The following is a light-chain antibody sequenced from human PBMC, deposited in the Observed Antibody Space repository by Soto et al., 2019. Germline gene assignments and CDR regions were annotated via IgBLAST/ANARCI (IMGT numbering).Light chain of an antibody. J-gene: IGLJ2*01. CDR3: GTWDSRLSAVV. CDR2: DNN. Sequence: QSVLTQPPSVSAAPGQKVSISCSGSSSNIGNNYVSWYQQLPGTAPKLLIYDNNRRPSGIPDRFYGSKSGTSATLGLTGLQTGDEADYYCGTWDSRLSAVVFGGGTKLTVL. V-gene: IGLV1-51*01. CDR1: SSNIGNNY.